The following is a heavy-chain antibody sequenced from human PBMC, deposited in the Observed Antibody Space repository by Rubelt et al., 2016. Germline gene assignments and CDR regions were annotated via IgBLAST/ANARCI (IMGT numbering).Heavy chain of an antibody. Sequence: QMQLKQWGAGLLKSSETMSLTCVVYAESISDYYWSWIRQSPGKGLEWIGEINQSGTTNYTPSPKSRGTISVDASKNQFSLKGRAGTAADTAVYYCARVGDWKYRGGEDYWGQGTLVTVSS. CDR1: AESISDYY. CDR2: INQSGTT. D-gene: IGHD1-7*01. CDR3: ARVGDWKYRGGEDY. J-gene: IGHJ4*02. V-gene: IGHV4-34*02.